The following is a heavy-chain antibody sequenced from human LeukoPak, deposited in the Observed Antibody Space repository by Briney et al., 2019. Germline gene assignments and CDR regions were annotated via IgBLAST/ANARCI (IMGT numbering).Heavy chain of an antibody. CDR1: GFTFSSYG. CDR3: ARDSGDFWSGPY. CDR2: ISGISSTI. J-gene: IGHJ4*02. V-gene: IGHV3-48*01. Sequence: GGSLRLSCAASGFTFSSYGMYWVRQAPGKGLEWVSYISGISSTIYYADSVRGRLTISRDNAKNSLYLQMNSLRVEATAVYYCARDSGDFWSGPYWGQGTLVTVSS. D-gene: IGHD3-3*01.